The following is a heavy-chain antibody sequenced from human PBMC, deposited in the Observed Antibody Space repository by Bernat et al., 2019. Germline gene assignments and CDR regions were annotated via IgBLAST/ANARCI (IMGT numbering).Heavy chain of an antibody. D-gene: IGHD2-15*01. Sequence: EVQLLESGGGLVQPGGSLRLPCAASGFTFSSYAMSWVRQAPGKGLEWVSAISGSGGSTYYEDSVKGRFTISRDNSKNTLYLQMNSLRAEETAVYYCAKSLRRYCSGGSCSEIDYWGQGTRVTVSS. V-gene: IGHV3-23*01. CDR2: ISGSGGST. J-gene: IGHJ4*02. CDR3: AKSLRRYCSGGSCSEIDY. CDR1: GFTFSSYA.